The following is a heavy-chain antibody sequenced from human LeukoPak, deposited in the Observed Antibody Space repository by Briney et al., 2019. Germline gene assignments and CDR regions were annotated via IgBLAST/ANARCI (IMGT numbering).Heavy chain of an antibody. CDR1: GFSFGSEA. CDR3: AKVIDPDY. CDR2: ISPGGGTT. J-gene: IGHJ4*02. V-gene: IGHV3-23*01. Sequence: PGGSLRLSCVVSGFSFGSEAMSWVRQAPGRGLEWVSSISPGGGTTYYADSVKGRFTISRDNSKNTLYLQMNSLRAEDTAVYYCAKVIDPDYWGQGTLVTVSS.